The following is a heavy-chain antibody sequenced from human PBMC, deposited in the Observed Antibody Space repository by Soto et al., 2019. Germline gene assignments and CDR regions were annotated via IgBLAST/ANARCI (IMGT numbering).Heavy chain of an antibody. D-gene: IGHD4-17*01. CDR1: GGSINSNYYY. V-gene: IGHV4-30-4*01. CDR2: IFHTGST. J-gene: IGHJ3*02. Sequence: QVQLQESGPGLLKPSQTLSLTCSVSGGSINSNYYYWSWVRQRPGKGLEWLGYIFHTGSTHYNPSFKSRLSISVDKSTVQFSLRLISTAAADTALYYCARNGIPKDHGGNNAFDIWGQGTLVTVSS. CDR3: ARNGIPKDHGGNNAFDI.